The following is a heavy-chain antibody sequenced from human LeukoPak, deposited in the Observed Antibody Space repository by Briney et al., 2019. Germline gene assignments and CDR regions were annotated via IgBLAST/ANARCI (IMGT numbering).Heavy chain of an antibody. D-gene: IGHD3-10*01. V-gene: IGHV4-61*02. CDR3: ARELWFGELLSGPFDY. CDR2: VSASGYT. J-gene: IGHJ4*02. CDR1: ASISSGDYY. Sequence: SETLSLTCTVSASISSGDYYWNWIRQPAGKGLEWIGRVSASGYTNYNPSLRSRVTMSVDTSKNQFSLKLSSVTAADTAVYYCARELWFGELLSGPFDYWGQGTLVTVSS.